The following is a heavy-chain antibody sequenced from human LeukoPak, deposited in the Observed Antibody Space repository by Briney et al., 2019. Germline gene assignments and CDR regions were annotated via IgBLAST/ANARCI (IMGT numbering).Heavy chain of an antibody. Sequence: GGSLRLSCAASGFTFSSYAMSWVRQAPGKGLEWVSAISGSGGNTYYADSVKGRFTISRDNSKNTLYLQMNGLRAEDTAVYYCAKGYSSGWYLYYFDYWGQGTLVTVPS. V-gene: IGHV3-23*01. CDR1: GFTFSSYA. D-gene: IGHD6-19*01. CDR3: AKGYSSGWYLYYFDY. J-gene: IGHJ4*02. CDR2: ISGSGGNT.